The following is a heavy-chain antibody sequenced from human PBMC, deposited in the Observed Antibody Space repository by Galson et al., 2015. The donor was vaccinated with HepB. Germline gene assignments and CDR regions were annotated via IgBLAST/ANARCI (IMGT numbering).Heavy chain of an antibody. Sequence: SVKVSCKASGGTFSSYTISWVRQAPGQGLEWMGRIIPILGIANYAQKFQGRVTITADKSTSTAYMELSSLRSEDTAVYYCAREFRLPPAAYYYYGMDVWGKGTTVTVSS. CDR2: IIPILGIA. CDR1: GGTFSSYT. V-gene: IGHV1-69*04. D-gene: IGHD2-15*01. J-gene: IGHJ6*04. CDR3: AREFRLPPAAYYYYGMDV.